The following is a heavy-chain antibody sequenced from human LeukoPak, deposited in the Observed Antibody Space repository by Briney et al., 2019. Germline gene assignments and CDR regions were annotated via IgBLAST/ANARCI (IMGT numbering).Heavy chain of an antibody. D-gene: IGHD1-1*01. J-gene: IGHJ5*02. CDR3: ASGTTVNWFDP. Sequence: ASVKVSCKASGGTFSSYAISWGRQAPGQGLEWMGGIIPIFGTANYAQKFQGRVTITADKSTSTAYMELSSLRSEDTAVYYCASGTTVNWFDPWGQGTLVTVSS. V-gene: IGHV1-69*06. CDR1: GGTFSSYA. CDR2: IIPIFGTA.